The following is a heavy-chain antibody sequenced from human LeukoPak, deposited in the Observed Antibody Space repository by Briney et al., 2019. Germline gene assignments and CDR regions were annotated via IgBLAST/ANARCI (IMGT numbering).Heavy chain of an antibody. Sequence: GRSLRLSCAASGFTFDDYAMHWVRQAPGKGLEWVSGISWNSGSIGYADSVKGRFTISRDNAKNSLYLQMNSLRAEDTALYYCAKDRAAAGIYYFDYWGQGTLVTVSS. CDR1: GFTFDDYA. J-gene: IGHJ4*02. CDR3: AKDRAAAGIYYFDY. D-gene: IGHD6-13*01. CDR2: ISWNSGSI. V-gene: IGHV3-9*01.